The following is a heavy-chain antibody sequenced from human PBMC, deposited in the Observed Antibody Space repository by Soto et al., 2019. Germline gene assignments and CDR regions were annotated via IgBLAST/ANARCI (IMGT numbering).Heavy chain of an antibody. V-gene: IGHV3-13*04. J-gene: IGHJ4*02. D-gene: IGHD5-12*01. CDR3: ARGWLRRGYLDY. CDR1: GFTFRTND. Sequence: EVQLVESGGGLVQPGGSLRLSCAASGFTFRTNDMHWVRQAPGKGLEWVSGIGTAADTYYADSVKGRFTISRENAKNSLYLQMKSLRAGDTAVYYCARGWLRRGYLDYWGQGTLVTVSS. CDR2: IGTAADT.